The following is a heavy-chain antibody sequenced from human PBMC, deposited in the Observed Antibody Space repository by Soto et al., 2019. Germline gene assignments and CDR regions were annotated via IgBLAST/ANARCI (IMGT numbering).Heavy chain of an antibody. Sequence: SQTLSLTCAISGDSVSSNSAAWNWIRQSPSRGLEWLGRTYYRSKWYNDYAVSVKSRITINPDTSKNTAYLQMNSLKTEDTAVYYCTRRGIAAAGTRGFDPWGQGTLVTVSS. CDR1: GDSVSSNSAA. CDR3: TRRGIAAAGTRGFDP. V-gene: IGHV6-1*01. CDR2: TYYRSKWYN. J-gene: IGHJ5*02. D-gene: IGHD6-13*01.